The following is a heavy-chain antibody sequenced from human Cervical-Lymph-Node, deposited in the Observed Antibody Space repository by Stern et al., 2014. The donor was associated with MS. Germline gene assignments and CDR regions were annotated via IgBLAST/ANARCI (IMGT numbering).Heavy chain of an antibody. CDR3: AAGGAYYDTVAYLFVGNRYFDY. J-gene: IGHJ4*02. D-gene: IGHD3-22*01. V-gene: IGHV4-59*01. CDR2: VYNDGRT. CDR1: GVSISNFF. Sequence: VQLVDSGPGLVKPSKTLSRTCAVSGVSISNFFWARIRRPPAKGMGWVATVYNDGRTNYNPSLQSRVTISIDTSKKQFSLKLSSVTAADTAVYYCAAGGAYYDTVAYLFVGNRYFDYWGQGTLVAVSS.